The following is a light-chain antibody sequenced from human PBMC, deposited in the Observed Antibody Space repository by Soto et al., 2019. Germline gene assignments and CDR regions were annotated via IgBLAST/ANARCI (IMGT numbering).Light chain of an antibody. V-gene: IGKV1-5*01. CDR1: QKIRNW. CDR3: QHYNSYSEA. CDR2: AAS. Sequence: DIHMTQSPSTLSGSVGDSLTITFQASQKIRNWLAWYQQKPGKAPKLLIFAASSLQSGVPSRFSGSGSGTEFTLTISSLQPDDFATYYCQHYNSYSEAFGQGTKVDIK. J-gene: IGKJ1*01.